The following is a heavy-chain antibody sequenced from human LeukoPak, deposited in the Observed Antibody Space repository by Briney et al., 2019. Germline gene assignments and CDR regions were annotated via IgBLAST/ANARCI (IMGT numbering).Heavy chain of an antibody. V-gene: IGHV1-18*04. Sequence: ASVKVSCKASGYTFTSYGISWVRQAPGQGLEWMGWISAYNGITTYAQTLPGSLPMTTDTSTRTAYMELRSPRSDDTAVYYCARDQGPYYYDSSGSGFDPWGQGTLVTVSS. D-gene: IGHD3-22*01. CDR3: ARDQGPYYYDSSGSGFDP. J-gene: IGHJ5*02. CDR2: ISAYNGIT. CDR1: GYTFTSYG.